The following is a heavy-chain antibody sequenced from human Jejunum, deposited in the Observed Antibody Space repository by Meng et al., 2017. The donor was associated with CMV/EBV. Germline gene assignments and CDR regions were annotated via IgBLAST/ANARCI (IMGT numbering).Heavy chain of an antibody. CDR2: INREGTST. Sequence: GITVSRYWLHWVRQVPGKGLVWISRINREGTSTSYADSVKGRFTISRDNAKNSLYLQMHSLRPEDTAVYYCARDLPGDDDYVFDHWGQGSLVTVSS. J-gene: IGHJ4*02. V-gene: IGHV3-74*01. CDR3: ARDLPGDDDYVFDH. D-gene: IGHD4-17*01. CDR1: GITVSRYW.